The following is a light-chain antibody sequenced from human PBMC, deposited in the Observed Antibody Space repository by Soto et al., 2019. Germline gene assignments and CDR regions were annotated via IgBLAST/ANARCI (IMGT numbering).Light chain of an antibody. Sequence: DIQMTQSPSSVSAYVGDRVTITCRASQDIRDWIAWYQQKPGKAPKLLISAASSLQSGVPSRFSGSGSGTYFSLPISSLQSEDFATYYCQQAFSFPFTFGPGTKVDIK. CDR3: QQAFSFPFT. V-gene: IGKV1-12*01. CDR1: QDIRDW. CDR2: AAS. J-gene: IGKJ3*01.